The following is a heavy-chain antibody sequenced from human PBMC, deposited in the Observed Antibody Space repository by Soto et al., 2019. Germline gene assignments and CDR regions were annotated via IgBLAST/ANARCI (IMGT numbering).Heavy chain of an antibody. CDR3: ARGGCSGGSCQGAWTMDV. Sequence: EVQLVESGGGLVQPGGSLRLSCEASGFIFNNYDMNWVRQAPGKGLEWVSYISSSSSTIYNADSVKGRFTISRYNAKKSLYLQMNSLRDEDLAVYYCARGGCSGGSCQGAWTMDVWGQGTTVTVSS. V-gene: IGHV3-48*02. J-gene: IGHJ6*02. CDR2: ISSSSSTI. CDR1: GFIFNNYD. D-gene: IGHD2-15*01.